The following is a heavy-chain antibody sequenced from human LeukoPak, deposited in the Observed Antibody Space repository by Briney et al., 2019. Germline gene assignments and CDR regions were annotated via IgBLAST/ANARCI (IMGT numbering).Heavy chain of an antibody. V-gene: IGHV1-2*02. CDR3: ARARVVLRYIGESMDV. CDR2: MNPTSGGT. J-gene: IGHJ6*02. CDR1: GYTFSDYY. D-gene: IGHD3-9*01. Sequence: ASVKVSCKASGYTFSDYYIHWVRQAPGQGPEWLRWMNPTSGGTKFAQKFQDRVTMTRDTSISTAYMDLTRLKPDDTAVYYCARARVVLRYIGESMDVWGQGTTVTVSS.